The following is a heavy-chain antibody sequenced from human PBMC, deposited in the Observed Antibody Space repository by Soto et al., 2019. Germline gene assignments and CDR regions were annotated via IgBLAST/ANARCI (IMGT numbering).Heavy chain of an antibody. D-gene: IGHD3-10*01. J-gene: IGHJ6*02. CDR2: ISASGGST. Sequence: EVQLLESGGGLVQPGGSLRLSCAASGFTFTNYAMSWVRQAPGKGLEWVSTISASGGSTYHADSVKGRFTISRDNSQNTLSMQRNSLRDQDTAAYYCVKEMRGSGGYYIYGMDVWGQGNTVTVS. CDR3: VKEMRGSGGYYIYGMDV. V-gene: IGHV3-23*01. CDR1: GFTFTNYA.